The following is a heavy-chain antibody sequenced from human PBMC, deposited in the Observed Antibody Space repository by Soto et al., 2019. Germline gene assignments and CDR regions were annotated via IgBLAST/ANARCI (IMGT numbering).Heavy chain of an antibody. CDR2: ISYGGTT. V-gene: IGHV4-31*03. Sequence: QVQLHESGPGLVKPSQTLSLTCTVSGGSMNSGGYCWNWIRQHPGEGLEWIGCISYGGTTSYNPSLKSRVTISVDTSKNQCSLKLSSVTAADTAVYYCSRGILVWRQGTLSTVSS. CDR3: SRGILV. J-gene: IGHJ4*02. D-gene: IGHD2-15*01. CDR1: GGSMNSGGYC.